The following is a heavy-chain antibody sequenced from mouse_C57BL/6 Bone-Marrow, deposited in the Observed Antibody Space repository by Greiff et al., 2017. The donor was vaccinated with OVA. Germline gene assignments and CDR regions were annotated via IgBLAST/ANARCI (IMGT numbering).Heavy chain of an antibody. J-gene: IGHJ4*01. Sequence: EVQLQESGPGLVKPSQSLSLTCSVTGYSITSGYYWNWIRQFPGNKLEWMGYISYDGSNNYNPSLKNRISITRDTSKNQFFLKLNSVTTEDTATYYCARAGITTVVAKAHYYAMDYWGQGTSVTVSS. CDR3: ARAGITTVVAKAHYYAMDY. CDR2: ISYDGSN. V-gene: IGHV3-6*01. D-gene: IGHD1-1*01. CDR1: GYSITSGYY.